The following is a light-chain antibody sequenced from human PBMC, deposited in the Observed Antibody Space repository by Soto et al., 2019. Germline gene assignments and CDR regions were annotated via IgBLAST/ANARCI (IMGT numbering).Light chain of an antibody. CDR1: DDISNS. V-gene: IGKV1-33*01. Sequence: IQVTQSPCSRAALAGGGGHIASRASDDISNSLNWYQQKPGKAPKLLIHDASSLQTGVPSRFSGSGSGTDFTFTITSLQPEDIATYYCQQYDILPITFGGGTKVDI. CDR3: QQYDILPIT. CDR2: DAS. J-gene: IGKJ4*01.